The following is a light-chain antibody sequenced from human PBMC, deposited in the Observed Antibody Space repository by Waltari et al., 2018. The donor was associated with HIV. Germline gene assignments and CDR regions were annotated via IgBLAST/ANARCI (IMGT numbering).Light chain of an antibody. CDR3: SSYAGSNNFV. Sequence: QSALTQPPSASGSPGQSVSISCTATSSDVGGYNYVPWYQQHPGTPPKLMIYEVTKRPSGVPDRFSGSKSGNTASLTVSGLQAEDEADYYCSSYAGSNNFVFGTGTKVTVL. V-gene: IGLV2-8*01. CDR1: SSDVGGYNY. CDR2: EVT. J-gene: IGLJ1*01.